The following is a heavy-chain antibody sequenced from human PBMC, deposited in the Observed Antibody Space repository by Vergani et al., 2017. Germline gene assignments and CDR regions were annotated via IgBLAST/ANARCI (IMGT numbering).Heavy chain of an antibody. CDR2: IIPILGTA. CDR3: AGGGVAGAGLDC. V-gene: IGHV1-69*11. J-gene: IGHJ4*02. Sequence: QVQLVQSGAEVKKPGSSVKVSCKASGGTFSSYAISWVRQAPGQGLEWMGRIIPILGTANYAQKFQGRVTITADDSTSRAYMELSRLRSEDAAVYYCAGGGVAGAGLDCGGQGTLVTVS. D-gene: IGHD2-8*02. CDR1: GGTFSSYA.